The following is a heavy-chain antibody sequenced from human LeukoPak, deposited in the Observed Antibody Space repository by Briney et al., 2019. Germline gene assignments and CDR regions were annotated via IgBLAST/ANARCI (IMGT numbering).Heavy chain of an antibody. Sequence: SETLSLTCTVSGGSISSSSYYWGWIRQPPGKGLEWIGSIYYSGSTYYNPSLKSRVTISVDTSKNQLSLKLSSVTAADTAVYYCARRDSSSWSFDYWGQGTLVTVSS. CDR2: IYYSGST. V-gene: IGHV4-39*07. J-gene: IGHJ4*02. CDR1: GGSISSSSYY. D-gene: IGHD6-13*01. CDR3: ARRDSSSWSFDY.